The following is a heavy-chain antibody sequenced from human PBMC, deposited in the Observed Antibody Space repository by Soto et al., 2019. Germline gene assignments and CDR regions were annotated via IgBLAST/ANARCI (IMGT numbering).Heavy chain of an antibody. V-gene: IGHV4-31*03. CDR2: IYYSGST. J-gene: IGHJ4*02. Sequence: PSETLSLTCSVSGGSVSSNIYYWTWIRQHPGKGPEWIGHIYYSGSTYYNPSLKSRVTISLDMSKNQFPLKLTSVSAADTAVYYCARGYDYDSGGYLFDYWGQGTLVTVSS. D-gene: IGHD3-22*01. CDR3: ARGYDYDSGGYLFDY. CDR1: GGSVSSNIYY.